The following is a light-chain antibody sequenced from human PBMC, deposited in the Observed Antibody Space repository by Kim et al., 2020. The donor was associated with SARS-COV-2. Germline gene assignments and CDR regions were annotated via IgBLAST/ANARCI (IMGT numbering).Light chain of an antibody. CDR1: QDISNY. Sequence: DIQMTQSPSSLSASVGDRVTITCQASQDISNYLNWYQQKPGKAPKLLIYDASNLETGVPSRFSGSGSGTDFTFTISNLQPEDIATYYCQHYDNIPYTFGQGTSWRS. CDR2: DAS. J-gene: IGKJ2*01. CDR3: QHYDNIPYT. V-gene: IGKV1-33*01.